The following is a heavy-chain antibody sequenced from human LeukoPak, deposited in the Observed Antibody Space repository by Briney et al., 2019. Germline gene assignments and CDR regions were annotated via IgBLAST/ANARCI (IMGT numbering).Heavy chain of an antibody. Sequence: PGGSLRLSCAASGFTFSSYAMHWVRQAPGKGLEWVAVISYDGSNKYYADSVKVRFTISRDNSKNTLYLQMNSLRAEDTAVYYCATEFDWLPFDYWGQGTLVTVSS. V-gene: IGHV3-30*04. D-gene: IGHD3-9*01. CDR2: ISYDGSNK. J-gene: IGHJ4*02. CDR1: GFTFSSYA. CDR3: ATEFDWLPFDY.